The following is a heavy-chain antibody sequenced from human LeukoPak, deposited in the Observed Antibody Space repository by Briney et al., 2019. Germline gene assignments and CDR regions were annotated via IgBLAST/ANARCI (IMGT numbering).Heavy chain of an antibody. Sequence: SETLSLTCTVSGGSISSSSYYWGWIRQPPGKGMEWIGSIYYSGSTYYNPSLKSRVTISVDTSKNQFSLKLSSVTAADTAVYYCARHLRELRSAFDIWGQGTMVTVSS. J-gene: IGHJ3*02. D-gene: IGHD1-7*01. CDR2: IYYSGST. V-gene: IGHV4-39*07. CDR1: GGSISSSSYY. CDR3: ARHLRELRSAFDI.